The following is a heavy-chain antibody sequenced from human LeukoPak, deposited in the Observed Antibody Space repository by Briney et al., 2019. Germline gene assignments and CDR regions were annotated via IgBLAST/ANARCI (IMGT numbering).Heavy chain of an antibody. CDR2: ISGSGGST. D-gene: IGHD2-2*01. CDR3: AKLDIVVVPAAMVDY. V-gene: IGHV3-23*01. J-gene: IGHJ4*02. CDR1: GFTFSSYA. Sequence: GGSLRLSCAASGFTFSSYAMSWVRQAPGKGLEWVSAISGSGGSTYYADSVKGRFTISRDNPKNTLYLQMNSLRAEDTAVYYCAKLDIVVVPAAMVDYWGQGTLVTVSS.